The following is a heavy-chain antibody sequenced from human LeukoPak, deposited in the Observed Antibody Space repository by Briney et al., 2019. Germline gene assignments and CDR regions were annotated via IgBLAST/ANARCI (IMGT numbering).Heavy chain of an antibody. Sequence: GRSLRLSCAASGFTFSSYAMHWVRQAPGKGLEWVAVISYDGSNKYYADSVKGRFTISRDNSKNTLYLQMNSLRAEDTAVYYCARGYSSSWAGEDAFDIWGQGTMVTASS. J-gene: IGHJ3*02. CDR1: GFTFSSYA. D-gene: IGHD6-13*01. CDR2: ISYDGSNK. CDR3: ARGYSSSWAGEDAFDI. V-gene: IGHV3-30*04.